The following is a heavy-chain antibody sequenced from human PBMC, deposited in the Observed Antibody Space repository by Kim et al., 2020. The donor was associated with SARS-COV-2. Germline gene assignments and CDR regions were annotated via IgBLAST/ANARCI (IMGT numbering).Heavy chain of an antibody. CDR2: IYYSGST. CDR3: ARTYYDFWSGYYMNYYYGMDV. V-gene: IGHV4-39*01. CDR1: GGSISSSSYY. Sequence: SETLSLTCTVSGGSISSSSYYWGWIRQPPGKGLEWIGSIYYSGSTYYNPSLKSRVTISVDTSKNQFSLKLSSVTAADTAVYYCARTYYDFWSGYYMNYYYGMDVWGQGTTVTVSS. J-gene: IGHJ6*02. D-gene: IGHD3-3*01.